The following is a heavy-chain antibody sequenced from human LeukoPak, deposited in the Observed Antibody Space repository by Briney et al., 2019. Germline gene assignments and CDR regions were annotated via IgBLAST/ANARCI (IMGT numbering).Heavy chain of an antibody. Sequence: SETLSLTCTVSGGSISNYYWSWIRQPPGKGLEWIGHIYYSGSTNYNPSLKSRVTISVDTSKNQFSLKLSSVTAADTAVCYCARPTAGGYFDYWGQGTLVTVST. V-gene: IGHV4-59*01. D-gene: IGHD6-13*01. CDR2: IYYSGST. CDR3: ARPTAGGYFDY. CDR1: GGSISNYY. J-gene: IGHJ4*02.